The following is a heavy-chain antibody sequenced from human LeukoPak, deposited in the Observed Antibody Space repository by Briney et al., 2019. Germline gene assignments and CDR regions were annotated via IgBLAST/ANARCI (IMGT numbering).Heavy chain of an antibody. Sequence: ASVKVSCKASGYTFTSYDINWVRQATGQGLEWVGWRNPKRGNTGYAQKFQGRVTMTRNTSISTAYMELSRLRSEDTAVYYCAREGVEGYDILTGPYFDYWGQGTLVTVSS. CDR2: RNPKRGNT. D-gene: IGHD3-9*01. CDR3: AREGVEGYDILTGPYFDY. V-gene: IGHV1-8*01. J-gene: IGHJ4*02. CDR1: GYTFTSYD.